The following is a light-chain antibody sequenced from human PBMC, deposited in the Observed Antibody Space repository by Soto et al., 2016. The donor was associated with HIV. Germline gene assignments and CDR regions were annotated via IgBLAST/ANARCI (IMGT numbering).Light chain of an antibody. J-gene: IGKJ2*01. V-gene: IGKV2-40*01. CDR1: QSLLDSDDGNTY. CDR3: MQRIEFPPYT. Sequence: DIVMTQSPLSLPVTPGEAASISCRSSQSLLDSDDGNTYLDWYLQKPGQSPQLLIYTVSYRASGVPDRFSGSGSDTDFTLKISRVEAEDVGVYYCMQRIEFPPYTFGQGTKLEIK. CDR2: TVS.